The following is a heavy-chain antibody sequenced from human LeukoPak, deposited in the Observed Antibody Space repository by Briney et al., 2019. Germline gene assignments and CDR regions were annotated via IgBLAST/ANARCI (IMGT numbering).Heavy chain of an antibody. Sequence: GESLKISCKGSGYSFTSYWIGWVRQMPGKGLEWMGIIYPGDSDTRYSPSFQGQVTISADKSISTAYLQWSSLKASDTAMYYCARRADRDGYYYYMDVWGKGTTVTVSS. J-gene: IGHJ6*03. CDR3: ARRADRDGYYYYMDV. CDR2: IYPGDSDT. D-gene: IGHD1-26*01. CDR1: GYSFTSYW. V-gene: IGHV5-51*01.